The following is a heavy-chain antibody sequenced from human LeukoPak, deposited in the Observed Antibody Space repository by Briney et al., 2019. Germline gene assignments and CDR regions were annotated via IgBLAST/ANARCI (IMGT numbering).Heavy chain of an antibody. Sequence: ASVKVSCKASGYTLTGYYMHWVRQPPGQGLEWMGWINPNSGGTNYAQKFQGRVTMTRDTSISTAYMELSSLRSDDTAVYYCARGDSDNYYYGMDVWGQGTTVTVSS. CDR1: GYTLTGYY. D-gene: IGHD2-21*02. J-gene: IGHJ6*02. CDR2: INPNSGGT. V-gene: IGHV1-2*02. CDR3: ARGDSDNYYYGMDV.